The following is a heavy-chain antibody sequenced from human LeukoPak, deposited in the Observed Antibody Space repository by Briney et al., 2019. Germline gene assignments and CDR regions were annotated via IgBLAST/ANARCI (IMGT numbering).Heavy chain of an antibody. CDR3: ARGHRYSSGWSFDY. CDR2: ITGSGGST. D-gene: IGHD6-19*01. CDR1: RFSFSSYD. J-gene: IGHJ4*02. V-gene: IGHV3-23*01. Sequence: GGSLRLSCAASRFSFSSYDMSWVRQAPGKGLEWVSAITGSGGSTYYADSVKGRFTISRDNSKNTLYLQMNSLRAEDTAVYYCARGHRYSSGWSFDYWGQGTLVTVSS.